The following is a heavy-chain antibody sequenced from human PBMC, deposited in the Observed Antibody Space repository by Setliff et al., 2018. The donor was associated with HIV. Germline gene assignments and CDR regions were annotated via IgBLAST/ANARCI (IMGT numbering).Heavy chain of an antibody. D-gene: IGHD1-26*01. CDR3: ARGGHPPSGSYYVAYYYYGMDV. Sequence: ASVKVSCKASGYTFTNYGVSWVRQAPGQGLEWMGWISTFDRSINYDDKFEDRITMTTDTSTSTAYMELRGLISDDTAVYFCARGGHPPSGSYYVAYYYYGMDVWGQGTTVTVSS. CDR1: GYTFTNYG. J-gene: IGHJ6*02. V-gene: IGHV1-18*01. CDR2: ISTFDRSI.